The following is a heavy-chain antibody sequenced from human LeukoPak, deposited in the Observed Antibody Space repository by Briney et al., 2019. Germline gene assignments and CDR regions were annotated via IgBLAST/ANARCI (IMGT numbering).Heavy chain of an antibody. Sequence: PGGSLRLSCAASGFTFSSYSMNWVRQAPGTGLQWVSSISSSGAYIFYADSVQGRFTISRDNAKNSLYLQMNSLRAEDTAVYYCTRDGESSGWYSACWGQGTLVTVSS. J-gene: IGHJ4*02. V-gene: IGHV3-21*01. CDR2: ISSSGAYI. D-gene: IGHD6-19*01. CDR3: TRDGESSGWYSAC. CDR1: GFTFSSYS.